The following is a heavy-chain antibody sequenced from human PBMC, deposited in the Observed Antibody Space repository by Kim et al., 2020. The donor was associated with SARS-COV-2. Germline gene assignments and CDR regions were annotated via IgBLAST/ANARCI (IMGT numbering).Heavy chain of an antibody. CDR1: GYTFTSYD. CDR2: MNPNSGNT. V-gene: IGHV1-8*01. D-gene: IGHD3-3*01. CDR3: ARGQIGPLDYDFWRVLFY. Sequence: ASVKVSCKASGYTFTSYDINWVRQATGQGLEWMGWMNPNSGNTGYAQKFQGRVTMTRNTSISTAYMELSSLRSEDTAVYYCARGQIGPLDYDFWRVLFYWGQGTLVTVSS. J-gene: IGHJ4*02.